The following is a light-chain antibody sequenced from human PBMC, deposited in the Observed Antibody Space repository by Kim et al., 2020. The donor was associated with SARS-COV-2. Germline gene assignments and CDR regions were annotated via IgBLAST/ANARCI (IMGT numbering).Light chain of an antibody. CDR2: YAS. CDR3: HQSSNFPWT. CDR1: QSIGSS. J-gene: IGKJ1*01. Sequence: VTPKEKVTITCRASQSIGSSLHWYQQKPDQSPKLLIKYASQSFSGVPSRFSGSGSGTDFTLTINSLEAEDAATYYCHQSSNFPWTFGQGTKVDIK. V-gene: IGKV6-21*01.